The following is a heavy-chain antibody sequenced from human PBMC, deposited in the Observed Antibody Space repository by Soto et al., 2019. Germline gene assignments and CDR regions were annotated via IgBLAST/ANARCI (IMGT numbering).Heavy chain of an antibody. J-gene: IGHJ6*02. D-gene: IGHD2-2*01. Sequence: SETLSLTCAVYGGSFSGYYWSWIRQPPGKGLEWIGEINHSGSTNYNPSLKSRVTISVDTSKNQFSLKLSSVTAADTAVYYCAREGSTSTTTYYGMDVWGQGTTVTVSS. CDR1: GGSFSGYY. CDR3: AREGSTSTTTYYGMDV. CDR2: INHSGST. V-gene: IGHV4-34*01.